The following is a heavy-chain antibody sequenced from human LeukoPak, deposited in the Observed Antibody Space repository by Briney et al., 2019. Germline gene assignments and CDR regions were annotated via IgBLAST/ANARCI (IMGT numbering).Heavy chain of an antibody. J-gene: IGHJ4*02. Sequence: GGSLRLSCAASGFTFSSYWMSWVRQAPGKGLEWVANIKQDGSEKYYVDSVKGRFTISRDNAKNSLYLQMNSLRAEDTAVYYCARASSSGYRGADYWGQGTLVTVSS. V-gene: IGHV3-7*01. CDR1: GFTFSSYW. D-gene: IGHD3-22*01. CDR2: IKQDGSEK. CDR3: ARASSSGYRGADY.